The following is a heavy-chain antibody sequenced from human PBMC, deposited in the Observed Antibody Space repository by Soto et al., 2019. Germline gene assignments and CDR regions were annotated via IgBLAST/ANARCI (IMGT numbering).Heavy chain of an antibody. CDR2: IYYSGST. Sequence: QVQLQESGPGLVKPSQTLSLTCTVSGGSISSGGYYWSWIRQHPGKGLEWIGYIYYSGSTYYNPSLKSRVTISVDTSKNQFSLKLSSVTAADTAVYYCARDRRGGSGSYYTFHNWFDPWGQGTLVTVSS. J-gene: IGHJ5*02. CDR1: GGSISSGGYY. V-gene: IGHV4-31*03. CDR3: ARDRRGGSGSYYTFHNWFDP. D-gene: IGHD3-10*01.